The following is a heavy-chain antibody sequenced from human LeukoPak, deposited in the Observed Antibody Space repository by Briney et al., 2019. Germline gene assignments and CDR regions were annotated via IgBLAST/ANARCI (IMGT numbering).Heavy chain of an antibody. CDR1: GYSITSGYF. Sequence: SETLSLTCTVSGYSITSGYFWAWIRQPPGKGLEWIGSIYYSGSTYYNPSLKSRVTISVDTSKNQFSLKLSSVTAADTAVYYCARGRSWLTLTRYYFDYWGQGTLVTVSS. D-gene: IGHD5-12*01. V-gene: IGHV4-38-2*02. CDR2: IYYSGST. CDR3: ARGRSWLTLTRYYFDY. J-gene: IGHJ4*02.